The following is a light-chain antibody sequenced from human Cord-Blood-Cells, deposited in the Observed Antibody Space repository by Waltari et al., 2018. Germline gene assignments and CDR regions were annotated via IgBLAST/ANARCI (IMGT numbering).Light chain of an antibody. CDR3: QQSYSTPNS. J-gene: IGKJ2*03. V-gene: IGKV1-39*01. CDR1: QSISSY. Sequence: DIQMTQSPSSLSASVGDSVTITCRAIQSISSYLNWYQQKPGKAPKLLIYAASSLQSGVPSRFSGSGSGTDFTLTISSLQPEDFATYYCQQSYSTPNSFGQGTKLEIK. CDR2: AAS.